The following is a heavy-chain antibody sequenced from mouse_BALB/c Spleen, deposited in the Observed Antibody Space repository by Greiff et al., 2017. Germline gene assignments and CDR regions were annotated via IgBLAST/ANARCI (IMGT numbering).Heavy chain of an antibody. V-gene: IGHV5-6*02. D-gene: IGHD2-2*01. CDR1: GFTFSSYG. Sequence: EVMLVESGGDLVKPGGSLKLSCAASGFTFSSYGMSWVRQTPDKRLEWVATISSGGSYTYYPDSVKGRFTISRDNAKNTLYLQMSSLKSEDTAMYYCARQGYDGGYFDYWGQGTTLTVSS. CDR2: ISSGGSYT. CDR3: ARQGYDGGYFDY. J-gene: IGHJ2*01.